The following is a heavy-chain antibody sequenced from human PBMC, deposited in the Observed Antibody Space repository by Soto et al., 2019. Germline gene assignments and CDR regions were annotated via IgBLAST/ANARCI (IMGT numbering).Heavy chain of an antibody. D-gene: IGHD3-9*01. Sequence: QLQLQESGSGLVKPSQTLSLTCAVSGGSISSGGYSWSWIRQPPGKGLEWIGYIYHSGSTYYNPSLKSRFTISVDRSKYQFSLKLSSVTAADTAVYYCARSSLSPYYDILDGFDYWGQGTLVTVSS. J-gene: IGHJ4*02. CDR1: GGSISSGGYS. CDR3: ARSSLSPYYDILDGFDY. V-gene: IGHV4-30-2*01. CDR2: IYHSGST.